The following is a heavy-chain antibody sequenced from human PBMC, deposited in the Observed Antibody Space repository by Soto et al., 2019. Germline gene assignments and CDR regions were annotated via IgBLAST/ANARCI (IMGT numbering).Heavy chain of an antibody. J-gene: IGHJ4*02. V-gene: IGHV3-7*01. Sequence: GGSLRLSCAASGFTFSSYWMSWVRQAPGKGLKWVANIKQDGSEKYYVDSVKGRFTISRDNAKNSLYLQMNSLRAEDTAVYYCARRTSGSYFDFDYWGQGTLVTVSS. CDR2: IKQDGSEK. CDR1: GFTFSSYW. CDR3: ARRTSGSYFDFDY. D-gene: IGHD3-10*01.